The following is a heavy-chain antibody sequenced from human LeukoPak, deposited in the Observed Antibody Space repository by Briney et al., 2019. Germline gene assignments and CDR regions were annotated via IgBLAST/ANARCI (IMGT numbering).Heavy chain of an antibody. D-gene: IGHD2-15*01. Sequence: PGGSLRLSCAASGFTFSSYAMSWVRQAPGKGLEWVSAISGSGGSTYYADSVKGRFTISRDNSKNTLYLQMNSLRAEDTAVYYCAKKGDCSGGSCYLFDYWGQGTLVTVSS. J-gene: IGHJ4*02. CDR3: AKKGDCSGGSCYLFDY. CDR1: GFTFSSYA. V-gene: IGHV3-23*01. CDR2: ISGSGGST.